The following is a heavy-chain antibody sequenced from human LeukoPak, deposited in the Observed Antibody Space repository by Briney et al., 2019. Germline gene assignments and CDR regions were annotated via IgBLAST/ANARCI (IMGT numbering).Heavy chain of an antibody. Sequence: GGSLRLSCAASGFTFDEYAMHWVRQASGKGLEWVSGISWNSGSIGYEDSVKGRFTISRDNAKNSLYLEMNSLRAEDTALYYCARVGRSAWSLGGGVDNWGQGTLVTVSS. CDR1: GFTFDEYA. D-gene: IGHD6-13*01. CDR2: ISWNSGSI. J-gene: IGHJ4*02. V-gene: IGHV3-9*01. CDR3: ARVGRSAWSLGGGVDN.